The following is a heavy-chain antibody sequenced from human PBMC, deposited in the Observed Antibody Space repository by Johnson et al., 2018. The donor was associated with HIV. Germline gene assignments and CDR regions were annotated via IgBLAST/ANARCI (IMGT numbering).Heavy chain of an antibody. CDR2: ITYDGSNK. J-gene: IGHJ3*02. V-gene: IGHV3-30-3*01. CDR1: GFTFISDV. Sequence: VQLVESGGGVVQPGRSLRLSCAASGFTFISDVMHWVRQAPGKGLEWVAIITYDGSNKYYADSVKGRFNISRDNSKNTLYLQMSSLRAEDTAVYYCARQSLRAFDIWGQGTMVTVSS. CDR3: ARQSLRAFDI.